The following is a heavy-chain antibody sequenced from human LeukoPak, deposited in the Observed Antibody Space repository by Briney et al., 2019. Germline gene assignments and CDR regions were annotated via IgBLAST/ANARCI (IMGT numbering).Heavy chain of an antibody. CDR1: GFTFSSYG. CDR3: RDPFDY. Sequence: GGSLRLSCAASGFTFSSYGMHWVRQAPAKGLEWVAFIRYDGSDKYYADSVKGRFTISRDNSKNTLYLQMNSLRAEDTSVYYCRDPFDYWGQGTLVTVSS. J-gene: IGHJ4*02. V-gene: IGHV3-30*02. CDR2: IRYDGSDK.